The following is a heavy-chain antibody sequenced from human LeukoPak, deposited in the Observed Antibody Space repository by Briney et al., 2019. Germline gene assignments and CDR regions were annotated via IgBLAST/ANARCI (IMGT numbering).Heavy chain of an antibody. CDR3: ARDSGWYYYYGMDV. CDR2: ISSSSSYI. D-gene: IGHD6-19*01. Sequence: GGSLRLSCAASGFTFSSYSMNWVRQAPGKGLEWVSSISSSSSYIYYADSVKGRFTISRDNAKNSLYLQMNSLRAEDTAVYYCARDSGWYYYYGMDVWGQGNTVTVSS. J-gene: IGHJ6*02. CDR1: GFTFSSYS. V-gene: IGHV3-21*01.